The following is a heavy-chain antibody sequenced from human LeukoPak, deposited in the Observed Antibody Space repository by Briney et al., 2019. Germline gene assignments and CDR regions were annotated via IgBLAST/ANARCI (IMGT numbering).Heavy chain of an antibody. Sequence: GGSLRLSCAASGFTFSSYSMNWVRQAPGKGLEWVSSISSSSSYIYYADSVKGRFTISRDNAKNSLYLQMNSLRAEDTAVYYCARDIGWFGELLTYYYYGMDVWGQGTTVTVSS. J-gene: IGHJ6*02. CDR3: ARDIGWFGELLTYYYYGMDV. D-gene: IGHD3-10*01. V-gene: IGHV3-21*01. CDR1: GFTFSSYS. CDR2: ISSSSSYI.